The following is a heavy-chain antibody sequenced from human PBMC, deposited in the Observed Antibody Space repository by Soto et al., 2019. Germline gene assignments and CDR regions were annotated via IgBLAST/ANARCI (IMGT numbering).Heavy chain of an antibody. Sequence: SVKVSFKASGATFSIYAINWVRQAPGQGFEWMGVIIPMFGTANYAQKFQGRVTMTTDESTSTAYMELSSPRSEDTAVSYRASDKTRYSGEDSYPGSKDDFDIWGQGTMVAVSS. D-gene: IGHD1-26*01. V-gene: IGHV1-69*05. CDR3: ASDKTRYSGEDSYPGSKDDFDI. CDR1: GATFSIYA. CDR2: IIPMFGTA. J-gene: IGHJ3*02.